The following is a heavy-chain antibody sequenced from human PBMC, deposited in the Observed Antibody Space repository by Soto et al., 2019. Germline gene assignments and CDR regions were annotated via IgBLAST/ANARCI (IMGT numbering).Heavy chain of an antibody. CDR2: ISAYNGNT. J-gene: IGHJ4*02. Sequence: GASVKVSCKASGYTFTSYGISWVRQAPGQGLEWMGWISAYNGNTNYAQKLQGRVTMTTDTSTSTAYMELRSLRSDDTAVYYCARDRGGYSGYDLPDYFDYWGQGTLVTVSS. D-gene: IGHD5-12*01. CDR1: GYTFTSYG. CDR3: ARDRGGYSGYDLPDYFDY. V-gene: IGHV1-18*01.